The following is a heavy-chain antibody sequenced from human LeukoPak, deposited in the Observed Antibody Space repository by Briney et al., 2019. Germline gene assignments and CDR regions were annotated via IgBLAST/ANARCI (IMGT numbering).Heavy chain of an antibody. CDR3: AKLGTSMVRGVISY. D-gene: IGHD3-10*01. J-gene: IGHJ4*02. V-gene: IGHV3-23*01. CDR1: GFTFSSYA. CDR2: ISGSGGST. Sequence: GGSLRLSCAVSGFTFSSYAMSWVRQAPGKGLEWVSAISGSGGSTYYADSVKGRFTISRDNSKNTLYLQMNSLRAEDTAVYYCAKLGTSMVRGVISYWGQGTLVTVSS.